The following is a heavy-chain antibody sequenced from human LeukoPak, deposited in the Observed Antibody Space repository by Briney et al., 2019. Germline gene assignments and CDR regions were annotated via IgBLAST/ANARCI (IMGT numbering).Heavy chain of an antibody. Sequence: ASVKVSCKASCYTFTSYGISWLRQAPGQGLEWMGWISAYNGNTNYAQKLQGRVTMTTDTSTSTAYMELRSLRSDDTAVYYCARDHYYDSSGYASPFDYWGQGTLVTVSS. CDR2: ISAYNGNT. CDR1: CYTFTSYG. CDR3: ARDHYYDSSGYASPFDY. V-gene: IGHV1-18*01. D-gene: IGHD3-22*01. J-gene: IGHJ4*02.